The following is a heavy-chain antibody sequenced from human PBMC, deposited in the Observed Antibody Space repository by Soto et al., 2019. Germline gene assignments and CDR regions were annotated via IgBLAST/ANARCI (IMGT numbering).Heavy chain of an antibody. J-gene: IGHJ6*02. CDR2: IYPGDSDT. CDR1: GYSFTSYW. D-gene: IGHD5-12*01. V-gene: IGHV5-51*01. CDR3: ARPSGGYSGYGPYYYYGMDV. Sequence: GESLKISCKGSGYSFTSYWIGWVRQMPGKGLEWMGIIYPGDSDTRYSPSFQGQVTISADKSISTAYLQWSSLKASDTAMYYCARPSGGYSGYGPYYYYGMDVWGQGTTVTVS.